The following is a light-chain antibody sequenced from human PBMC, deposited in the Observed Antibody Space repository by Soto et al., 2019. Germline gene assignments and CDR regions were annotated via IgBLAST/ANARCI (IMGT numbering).Light chain of an antibody. V-gene: IGLV2-14*03. CDR1: SSDVGGFNY. J-gene: IGLJ3*02. CDR3: SSYTSSSSLAV. CDR2: DVS. Sequence: QSALTQPASVSGSPGQSITIACTGTSSDVGGFNYVSWYQQHPGKAPKLMIYDVSNRPSGVSNRISGSKSGNTASLTISGLQAEDEADYYCSSYTSSSSLAVFGGGPKVTVL.